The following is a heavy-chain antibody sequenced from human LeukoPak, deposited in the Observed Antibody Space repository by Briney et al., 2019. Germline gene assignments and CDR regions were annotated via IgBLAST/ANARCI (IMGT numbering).Heavy chain of an antibody. CDR3: ARIYYDSSGYYNGADY. CDR1: GYIFTDYY. CDR2: INPNSGGT. D-gene: IGHD3-22*01. V-gene: IGHV1-2*02. J-gene: IGHJ4*02. Sequence: EASVKVSCKASGYIFTDYYMHWVRQAPGQGLEWMGWINPNSGGTNYAQKFQGRVTMTRDTSISTAYMELSRLRSDDTAVYYCARIYYDSSGYYNGADYWGQGTLVTVSS.